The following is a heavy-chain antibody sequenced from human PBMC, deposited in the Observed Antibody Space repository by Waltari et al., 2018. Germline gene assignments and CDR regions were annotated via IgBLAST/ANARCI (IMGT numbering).Heavy chain of an antibody. J-gene: IGHJ6*02. CDR1: GFTFDDYA. V-gene: IGHV3-9*01. CDR3: AKDMEGRSGYPDYYGMDV. D-gene: IGHD3-3*01. Sequence: EVQLVESGGGLVQPGRYLRLSCTASGFTFDDYAMHWVRQAPGKGLELVSGISWNSGSIGYADSVKGLFTSSRGNAKNSLYLQMNSLRAEDTALYYCAKDMEGRSGYPDYYGMDVWGQGTTVTVSS. CDR2: ISWNSGSI.